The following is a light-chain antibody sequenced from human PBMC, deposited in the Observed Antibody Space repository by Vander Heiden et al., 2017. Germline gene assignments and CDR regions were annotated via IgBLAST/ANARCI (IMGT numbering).Light chain of an antibody. CDR1: SSNIGAGYD. J-gene: IGLJ2*01. CDR2: GNS. CDR3: QSYDSSLSVV. V-gene: IGLV1-40*01. Sequence: QSVLTQPPPVSAAPGQRVTISCTGSSSNIGAGYDVHWYQQLPGTAPKLLIYGNSNRPSGVPDRFSGSKSGTSASLAITGLQAEDEADYYCQSYDSSLSVVFGGGTKLTVL.